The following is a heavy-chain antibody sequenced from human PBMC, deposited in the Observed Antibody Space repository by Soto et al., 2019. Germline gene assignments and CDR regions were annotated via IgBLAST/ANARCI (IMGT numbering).Heavy chain of an antibody. V-gene: IGHV3-23*01. CDR1: GFTFSSYA. D-gene: IGHD3-3*01. CDR3: AREERITIFGVVIKYYYYMDV. CDR2: ISGSGGST. J-gene: IGHJ6*03. Sequence: PGGSLRLSCAASGFTFSSYAMSWVRQAPGKGLEWVSAISGSGGSTYYADSVKGRFTISRDNSKNTLYLQMNSLRSEDTAVYYCAREERITIFGVVIKYYYYMDVWGKGTTVTVSS.